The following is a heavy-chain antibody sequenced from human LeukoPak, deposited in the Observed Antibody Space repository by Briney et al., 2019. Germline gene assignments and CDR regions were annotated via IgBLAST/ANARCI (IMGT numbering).Heavy chain of an antibody. J-gene: IGHJ4*02. CDR2: MYFSGST. Sequence: SETLSLTCTVSGGSVSSSFYYWGWIRQPPGKGLEWIGSMYFSGSTHYNPSLKSRVTISVDTSKNQFSLKRTSVTPADTAVYYGANAASNSVDYWGQGTLVTVS. D-gene: IGHD1-1*01. CDR1: GGSVSSSFYY. CDR3: ANAASNSVDY. V-gene: IGHV4-39*01.